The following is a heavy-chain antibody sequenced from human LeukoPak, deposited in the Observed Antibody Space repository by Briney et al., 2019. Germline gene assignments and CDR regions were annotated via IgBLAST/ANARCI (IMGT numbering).Heavy chain of an antibody. CDR2: INPNSGGT. J-gene: IGHJ4*02. CDR3: ARRGAAMVTGFDY. Sequence: ASVKVSCKASGYTFTGYYMHWVRQAPGQGLEWMGWINPNSGGTNYAQKFQGRVTMTRDTSISTAYMELSRLRPDDTAVYYCARRGAAMVTGFDYWGQGTLVTVSS. V-gene: IGHV1-2*02. CDR1: GYTFTGYY. D-gene: IGHD5-18*01.